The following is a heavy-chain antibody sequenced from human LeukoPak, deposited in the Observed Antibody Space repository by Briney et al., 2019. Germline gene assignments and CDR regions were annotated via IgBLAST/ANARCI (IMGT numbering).Heavy chain of an antibody. V-gene: IGHV3-23*01. D-gene: IGHD4-23*01. CDR2: ISGSGGST. J-gene: IGHJ3*02. CDR3: ARGGNPNDAFDI. Sequence: GGSLRLSCAASGFTLSSYAMSWVRQAPGKGLEWVSAISGSGGSTYYADSVKGRITISRDNSKNTLYLQMNSLRAEDTAVYYCARGGNPNDAFDIWGQGTMVTVSS. CDR1: GFTLSSYA.